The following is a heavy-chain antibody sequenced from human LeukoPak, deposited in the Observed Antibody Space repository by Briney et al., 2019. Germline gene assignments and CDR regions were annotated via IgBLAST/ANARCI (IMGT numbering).Heavy chain of an antibody. J-gene: IGHJ3*02. CDR1: GGSFSGYY. V-gene: IGHV4-34*01. D-gene: IGHD3-3*01. CDR2: INHSGST. CDR3: ARAGKGEWLFPLTVDAFDI. Sequence: PSETLSLTCAVYGGSFSGYYWSWIRQPPGKGLEWIGEINHSGSTNYNPSRKSRVTISVDTSKNQFSLKLSSVTAADTAVYYCARAGKGEWLFPLTVDAFDIWGQGTTSPSLQ.